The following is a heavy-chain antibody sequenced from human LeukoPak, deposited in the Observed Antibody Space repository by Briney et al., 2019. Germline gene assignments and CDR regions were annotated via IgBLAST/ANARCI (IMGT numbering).Heavy chain of an antibody. CDR3: ARVGITAATADN. D-gene: IGHD6-25*01. Sequence: ASVKVSCKASGDTFTSHYMHWVRQAPGQGLEWMGIINPSGGSTSSAQKFQGRVTMTRDMSTSTVYMDLSSLRSEDTAVYFCARVGITAATADNWGQGTLVIVSS. CDR1: GDTFTSHY. V-gene: IGHV1-46*01. J-gene: IGHJ4*02. CDR2: INPSGGST.